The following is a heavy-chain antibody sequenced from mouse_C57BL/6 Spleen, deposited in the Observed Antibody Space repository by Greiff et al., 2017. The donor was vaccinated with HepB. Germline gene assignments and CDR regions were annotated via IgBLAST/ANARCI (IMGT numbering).Heavy chain of an antibody. V-gene: IGHV2-2*01. D-gene: IGHD2-3*01. CDR1: GFSLTSYG. CDR3: ARNDGYYGSAMDY. Sequence: VHLVESGPGLVQPSQSLSITCTVSGFSLTSYGVHWVRQSPGKGLEWLGVIWSGGSTDYNAAFISRLSISKDNSKSQVFFKMNSLQADDTAIYYCARNDGYYGSAMDYWGQGTSVTVSS. CDR2: IWSGGST. J-gene: IGHJ4*01.